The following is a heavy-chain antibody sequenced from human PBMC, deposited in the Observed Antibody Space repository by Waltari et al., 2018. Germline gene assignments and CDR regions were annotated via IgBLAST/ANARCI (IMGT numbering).Heavy chain of an antibody. CDR3: ARILCDGSKCYNGLDV. CDR2: IKQDGTEK. V-gene: IGHV3-7*01. D-gene: IGHD3-10*01. CDR1: GLLFGHDW. Sequence: VQLVESGGGVIQSGGSLRLACAASGLLFGHDWMSGVRQAPGKGLEWVANIKQDGTEKIYVNSVKGRFTILRDNAKNSLFLQMNSLRADDTGVYYCARILCDGSKCYNGLDVWGQGTAVTVSS. J-gene: IGHJ6*02.